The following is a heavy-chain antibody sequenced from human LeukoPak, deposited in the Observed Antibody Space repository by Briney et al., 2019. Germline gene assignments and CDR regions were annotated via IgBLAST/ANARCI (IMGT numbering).Heavy chain of an antibody. D-gene: IGHD6-13*01. Sequence: SETLSLTCTVSGYSISNGYYWGWIRQPPGKGLEWIGSIYHSGSTYYNPSLKSRVTISVDTSKNQFSLKLSSVTAADTAVYYCARRRGYSSSWYVDYWGQGTLVTVSS. CDR1: GYSISNGYY. CDR3: ARRRGYSSSWYVDY. CDR2: IYHSGST. J-gene: IGHJ4*02. V-gene: IGHV4-38-2*02.